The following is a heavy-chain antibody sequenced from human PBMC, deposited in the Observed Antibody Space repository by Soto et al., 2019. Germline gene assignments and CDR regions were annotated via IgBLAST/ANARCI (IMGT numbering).Heavy chain of an antibody. CDR3: AREYSSSSYYWYFDL. D-gene: IGHD6-6*01. CDR2: ISSSSSYI. Sequence: EVQLLESGGGLVTPGGSLRLSCAASGFTFSSYSMNWVRQAPGQGLEWVSSISSSSSYIYYADSVKGRFTISRDNAKNSLYLQMNSLRAEDTAVYYCAREYSSSSYYWYFDLWGRGTLVTVSS. J-gene: IGHJ2*01. CDR1: GFTFSSYS. V-gene: IGHV3-21*01.